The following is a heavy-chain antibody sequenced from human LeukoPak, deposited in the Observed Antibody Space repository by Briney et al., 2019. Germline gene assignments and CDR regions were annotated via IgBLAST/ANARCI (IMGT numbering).Heavy chain of an antibody. V-gene: IGHV4-39*07. Sequence: TSETLSLTCTVSGVSISSSNSYWGWIRQPPGKGLEWIGSIYYSGNTYYNPSLQSRVTISVHTSQNQFSLKLSSVTAADTAVYYCASIWACNGAAAGTCGWFDPWGQGTLVTVSS. CDR2: IYYSGNT. CDR3: ASIWACNGAAAGTCGWFDP. J-gene: IGHJ5*02. D-gene: IGHD6-13*01. CDR1: GVSISSSNSY.